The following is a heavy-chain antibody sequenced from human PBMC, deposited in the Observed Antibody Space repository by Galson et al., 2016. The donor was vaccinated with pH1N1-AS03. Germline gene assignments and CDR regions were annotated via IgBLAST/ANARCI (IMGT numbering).Heavy chain of an antibody. Sequence: SVKVSCKASGYTFSSYGVSWVRQAPGQGLEWMGWISGYDDDTNYAQNVPGRVTMTTDKSTSTVYMELRSLRSDDTDVYYCARDRECRPDTFDIWGQGTWVTVSS. J-gene: IGHJ3*02. D-gene: IGHD2-2*01. V-gene: IGHV1-18*01. CDR2: ISGYDDDT. CDR3: ARDRECRPDTFDI. CDR1: GYTFSSYG.